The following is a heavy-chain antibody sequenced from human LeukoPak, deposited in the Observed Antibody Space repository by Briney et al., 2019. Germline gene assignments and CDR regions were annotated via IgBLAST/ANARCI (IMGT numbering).Heavy chain of an antibody. CDR2: IYYSGST. D-gene: IGHD2-2*01. V-gene: IGHV4-38-2*01. J-gene: IGHJ6*03. CDR1: GYSISSGYY. CDR3: ASYCSSTSCQGPNDYYYYMDV. Sequence: PSETLSLTCAVSGYSISSGYYWGWIRQPPGKGLEWIGSIYYSGSTYYNPPLKSRVTISVDTSKNQFSLKLSSVTAADTAVYYCASYCSSTSCQGPNDYYYYMDVWGKGTTVPVSS.